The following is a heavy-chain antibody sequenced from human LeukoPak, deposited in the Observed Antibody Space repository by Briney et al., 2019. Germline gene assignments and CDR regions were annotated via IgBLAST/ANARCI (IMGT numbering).Heavy chain of an antibody. Sequence: GGSLRLSCAASGFTFTSYAMSWVRQAPGKGLEYVSAISGSGGNTYYADSVKGRFTISRDNSKNTLYLQMNSLRAEDMAVYYCAKAKEPGDPNYFDYWGQGTLVTVSS. CDR1: GFTFTSYA. CDR3: AKAKEPGDPNYFDY. CDR2: ISGSGGNT. D-gene: IGHD7-27*01. J-gene: IGHJ4*02. V-gene: IGHV3-23*01.